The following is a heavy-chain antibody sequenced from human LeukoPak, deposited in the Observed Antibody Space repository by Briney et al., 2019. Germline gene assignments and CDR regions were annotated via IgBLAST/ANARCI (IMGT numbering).Heavy chain of an antibody. J-gene: IGHJ4*02. CDR2: INPNSGGT. CDR1: GYSFTSYY. D-gene: IGHD3-22*01. V-gene: IGHV1-2*02. CDR3: ARGYDSSGYYYVYNY. Sequence: ASVKVSCKASGYSFTSYYMHWVRQAPGQGLEWMGWINPNSGGTNYAQKFQGRVTMTRDTSISTAYMELSRLRSDDTAVYYCARGYDSSGYYYVYNYWGQGTLVTVSS.